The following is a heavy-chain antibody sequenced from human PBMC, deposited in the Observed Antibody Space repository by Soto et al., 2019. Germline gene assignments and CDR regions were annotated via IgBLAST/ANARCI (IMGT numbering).Heavy chain of an antibody. CDR3: AREGIAVAGIPWGAFDI. CDR1: GFTFSSYW. D-gene: IGHD6-19*01. V-gene: IGHV3-74*01. CDR2: INSDGSST. Sequence: GGSLRLSCAASGFTFSSYWMHWVRQAPGKGLVWVSRINSDGSSTSYADSVKGRFTISRDNAKNTLYLQMNSLRAEDTAVYYCAREGIAVAGIPWGAFDIWGQGTMVTVSS. J-gene: IGHJ3*02.